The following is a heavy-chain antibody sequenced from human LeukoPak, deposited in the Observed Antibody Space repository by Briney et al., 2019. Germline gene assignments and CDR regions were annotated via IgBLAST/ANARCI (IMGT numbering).Heavy chain of an antibody. V-gene: IGHV5-51*01. D-gene: IGHD5-12*01. CDR1: GYFFISYW. CDR3: AKGYSRVDY. Sequence: GESLKISCKASGYFFISYWSGWVRQMHGKGLEWMGIINPSDSDTRYSPSFQGQVTISADKSISTVYLQWSSLKASDTAKYYCAKGYSRVDYWGQGTLVTVSS. CDR2: INPSDSDT. J-gene: IGHJ4*02.